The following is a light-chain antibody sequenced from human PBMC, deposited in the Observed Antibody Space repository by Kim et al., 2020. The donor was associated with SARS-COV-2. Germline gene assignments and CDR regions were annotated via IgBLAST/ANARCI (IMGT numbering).Light chain of an antibody. J-gene: IGKJ1*01. CDR3: QQSKRTPST. Sequence: AGDRDPRSCRASQSMISNLYWYPQKPGNAPKRLIYAASTLGSGVPARCSGGGARTEFTLTISRVRTEDFAAFYCQQSKRTPSTFGQGTTVDIK. V-gene: IGKV1-39*01. CDR2: AAS. CDR1: QSMISN.